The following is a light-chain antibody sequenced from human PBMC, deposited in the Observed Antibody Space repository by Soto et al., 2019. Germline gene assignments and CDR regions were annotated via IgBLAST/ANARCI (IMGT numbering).Light chain of an antibody. V-gene: IGKV1-8*01. CDR3: QQYYQYPRT. CDR1: QEISPF. Sequence: AIRVTQSPSSISASTGDRVTITCRASQEISPFLAWYQQRPGKAPNLLLYASSTLQSGVPSRFSGSGSGTDFTLTISNLQSEDSATYFCQQYYQYPRTFGQGTKVEIK. CDR2: ASS. J-gene: IGKJ1*01.